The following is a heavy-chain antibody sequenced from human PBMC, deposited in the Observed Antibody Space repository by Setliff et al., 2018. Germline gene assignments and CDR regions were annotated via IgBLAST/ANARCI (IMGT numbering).Heavy chain of an antibody. V-gene: IGHV3-23*01. CDR1: GFSFSSYA. CDR3: AKDLGDDGHYYYYMDV. D-gene: IGHD4-17*01. Sequence: PGGSLRLSCAASGFSFSSYAMSWVRQTPGKGLAWVSTLTASGDTTYYADSVQGRFTISRDNSKNTLFLQMSSLRAEDTAVYYCAKDLGDDGHYYYYMDVWGKGTTVTV. CDR2: LTASGDTT. J-gene: IGHJ6*03.